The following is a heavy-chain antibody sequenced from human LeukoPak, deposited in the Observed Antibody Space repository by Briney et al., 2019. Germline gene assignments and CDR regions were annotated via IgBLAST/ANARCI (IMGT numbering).Heavy chain of an antibody. CDR3: ARSKWVGGVWYSFVY. CDR1: GGSFSGYY. V-gene: IGHV4-34*01. J-gene: IGHJ4*02. Sequence: PSVTLPLTYAVCGGSFSGYYWIWMRQPPRTGLEGTGEINNSGSTNHNPSRNSRFIISVDTSKNQYSLKLSSVAAADTAVYCSARSKWVGGVWYSFVYWGQGTMVTVSS. D-gene: IGHD1-26*01. CDR2: INNSGST.